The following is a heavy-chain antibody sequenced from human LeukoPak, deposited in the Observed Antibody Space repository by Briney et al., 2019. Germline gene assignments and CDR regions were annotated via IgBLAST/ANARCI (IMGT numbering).Heavy chain of an antibody. V-gene: IGHV1-69*05. CDR1: GGTFSSYA. CDR3: ARGARYCSSTSCHEYYYYYMDV. J-gene: IGHJ6*03. Sequence: ASLKVSCKASGGTFSSYAISWVRQAPGQGLEWMGGIIPIFGTANYARKFQGRVTITTDESTSTAYMELSSLRSEDTAVYYCARGARYCSSTSCHEYYYYYMDVWGKGTTVTVSS. CDR2: IIPIFGTA. D-gene: IGHD2-2*01.